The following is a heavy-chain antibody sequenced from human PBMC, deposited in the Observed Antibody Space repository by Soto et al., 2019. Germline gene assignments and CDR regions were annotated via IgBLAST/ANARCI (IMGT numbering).Heavy chain of an antibody. V-gene: IGHV3-15*01. CDR3: TTGWSSKDY. CDR2: IRSESDGGTT. Sequence: EVQLVESGGGLVKPGGSLRLSCAASGFIFNDAWMNWVRQAPGKGLEWVGRIRSESDGGTTDYAAPVKDRFIISREDSKNMVYLQMDSPKTEDTAVYFCTTGWSSKDYWGQGTLVTVSS. J-gene: IGHJ4*02. CDR1: GFIFNDAW. D-gene: IGHD6-13*01.